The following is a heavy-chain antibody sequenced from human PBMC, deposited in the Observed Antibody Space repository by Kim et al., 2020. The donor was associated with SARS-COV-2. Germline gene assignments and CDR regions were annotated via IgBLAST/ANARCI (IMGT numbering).Heavy chain of an antibody. CDR2: IYSSGSS. J-gene: IGHJ4*02. D-gene: IGHD4-17*01. Sequence: GGSLRLSCAASGFSVSDNYMSWVRLAPGKGLEWVSVIYSSGSSYHADSVKGRFTISKDNSRNIVMLQMNSLRVEDTAIYYCARGRGGYGDFFYWGQGTLVTVSS. CDR3: ARGRGGYGDFFY. CDR1: GFSVSDNY. V-gene: IGHV3-53*01.